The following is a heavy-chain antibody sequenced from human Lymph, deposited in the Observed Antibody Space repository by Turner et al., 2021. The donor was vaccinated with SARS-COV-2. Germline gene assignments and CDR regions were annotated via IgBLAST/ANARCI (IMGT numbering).Heavy chain of an antibody. J-gene: IGHJ6*02. CDR3: ARVKGYNGYDLRYYYGMDV. Sequence: QLVESGGGVVQPGRSLRLSCAASGFTFSSYGMHWVRQAPGKGLEWVAVIWYDGSNKYYADSVKGRFTISRDNSKNTLYLQMNSLRAEDTAVYYCARVKGYNGYDLRYYYGMDVWGQGTTVTVSS. CDR2: IWYDGSNK. V-gene: IGHV3-33*01. D-gene: IGHD5-12*01. CDR1: GFTFSSYG.